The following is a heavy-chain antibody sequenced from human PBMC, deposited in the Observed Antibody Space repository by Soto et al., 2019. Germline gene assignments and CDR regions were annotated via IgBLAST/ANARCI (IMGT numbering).Heavy chain of an antibody. CDR2: ISWNSGSI. CDR1: GFTFDDYA. J-gene: IGHJ4*02. CDR3: ARAAAAGPWDY. V-gene: IGHV3-9*01. D-gene: IGHD6-13*01. Sequence: LRLSCAASGFTFDDYAMHWVRQAPGKGLEWVSGISWNSGSIGYADSVRGRFTTSKDSAKDLVHLQMNSLRVGDTAIYYCARAAAAGPWDYWGQGTLVTVSS.